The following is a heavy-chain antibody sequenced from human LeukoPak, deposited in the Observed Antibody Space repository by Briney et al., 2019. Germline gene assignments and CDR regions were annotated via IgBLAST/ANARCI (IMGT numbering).Heavy chain of an antibody. J-gene: IGHJ4*02. CDR1: GYTFTGYY. CDR3: ARGPDIVVVVAATFDY. CDR2: INPNSGGT. D-gene: IGHD2-15*01. Sequence: ASVKVSCKASGYTFTGYYMHWVRQAPGQGLEWMGWINPNSGGTNYAQKFQGRVTMTRDTSISTAYMELSRPRSDDTAVYYCARGPDIVVVVAATFDYWGQGTLVTVSS. V-gene: IGHV1-2*02.